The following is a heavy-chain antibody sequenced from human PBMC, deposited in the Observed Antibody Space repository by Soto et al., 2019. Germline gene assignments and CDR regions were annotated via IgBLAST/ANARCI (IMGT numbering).Heavy chain of an antibody. Sequence: SETLSLTCAVYGGSFSGYYWSWIRQPPGKGLEWIGEINHSGSTNYNPSLKSRVTISVDTSKNQFSLKLSSVTAADTAVYYCARGGTYDYVWGSYRNTFDYWGQGTLVTVSS. V-gene: IGHV4-34*01. D-gene: IGHD3-16*02. CDR2: INHSGST. CDR1: GGSFSGYY. CDR3: ARGGTYDYVWGSYRNTFDY. J-gene: IGHJ4*02.